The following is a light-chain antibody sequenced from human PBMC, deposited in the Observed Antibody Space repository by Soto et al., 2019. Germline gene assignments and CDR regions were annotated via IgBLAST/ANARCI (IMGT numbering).Light chain of an antibody. Sequence: DIQMTQSPSTLSASVGDRVTITCRASQSISSWLTWYQQKAGQAPTLLIYKDSIVESGVPSRFSGSGSGTEFTLTISSLQPDDSATYYCQQYSYFATFGQGTRVEVK. CDR2: KDS. CDR3: QQYSYFAT. J-gene: IGKJ1*01. V-gene: IGKV1-5*03. CDR1: QSISSW.